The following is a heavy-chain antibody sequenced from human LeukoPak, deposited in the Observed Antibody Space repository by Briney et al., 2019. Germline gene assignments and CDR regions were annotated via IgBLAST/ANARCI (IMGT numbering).Heavy chain of an antibody. CDR3: ARGASGVYTVTTSWFDP. V-gene: IGHV1-2*02. J-gene: IGHJ5*02. D-gene: IGHD4-17*01. CDR2: INPNSGGT. CDR1: GYIYTSFG. Sequence: ASVKVSCKASGYIYTSFGISWVRQAPGQGLEWMGWINPNSGGTNYAQKFQGRVTMTRDTSISTAYMEPSRLRSDDTAVYYCARGASGVYTVTTSWFDPWGQGTLVTVSS.